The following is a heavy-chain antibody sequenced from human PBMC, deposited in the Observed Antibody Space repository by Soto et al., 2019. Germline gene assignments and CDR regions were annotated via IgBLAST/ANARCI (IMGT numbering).Heavy chain of an antibody. CDR1: GFTFYSHA. J-gene: IGHJ5*01. Sequence: LRLSCAASGFTFYSHAMIWVRQAPGKGLEWVSAIGSDGGDTYYADFVKGRFTMSRDNSKNTLYLQMRSLTAEDTALYFCAKGRLAVGSDWFDSWGPGTLVTVSS. V-gene: IGHV3-23*01. CDR3: AKGRLAVGSDWFDS. D-gene: IGHD1-26*01. CDR2: IGSDGGDT.